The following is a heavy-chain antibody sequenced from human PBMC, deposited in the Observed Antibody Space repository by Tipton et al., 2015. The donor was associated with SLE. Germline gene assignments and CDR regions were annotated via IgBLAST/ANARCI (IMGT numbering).Heavy chain of an antibody. Sequence: TLSLTCTVSGDSISSYYWSWIRQPPGKGPEWIGYIHHSGSTNYNPSLKSRVTISVDTSKNQFSLKLSSLTAAGTAVYYCARETCSVGSCYFDYWGQGTLVIVSS. CDR1: GDSISSYY. D-gene: IGHD2-15*01. J-gene: IGHJ4*02. CDR3: ARETCSVGSCYFDY. V-gene: IGHV4-59*01. CDR2: IHHSGST.